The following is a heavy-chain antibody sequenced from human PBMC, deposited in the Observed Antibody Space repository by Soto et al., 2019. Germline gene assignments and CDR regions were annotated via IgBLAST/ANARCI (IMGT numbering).Heavy chain of an antibody. CDR3: AKDFPGIRIVGATSWDY. D-gene: IGHD1-26*01. CDR2: ISGSGGST. Sequence: GGSLRLSCAASGFTFSSYAMSWVRQAPGKGLEWVSAISGSGGSTYYADSVKGRFTISRDNSKNTLYLQMNSLRAEDTAVYYCAKDFPGIRIVGATSWDYWGQGTLVTVSS. V-gene: IGHV3-23*01. J-gene: IGHJ4*02. CDR1: GFTFSSYA.